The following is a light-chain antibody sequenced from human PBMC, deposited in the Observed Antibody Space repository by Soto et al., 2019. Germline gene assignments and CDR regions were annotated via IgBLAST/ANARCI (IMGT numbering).Light chain of an antibody. CDR3: SSFTSSNSYV. Sequence: QSALTQPASVSGSPGQSITISSTGTSSDVGAYNYVSWYQQHPGKVPKLMIYDVSDRPSGVSNRFSGSKSGNTASLTISGLQAEDEADYYCSSFTSSNSYVFGTGTKVTVL. CDR2: DVS. V-gene: IGLV2-14*03. J-gene: IGLJ1*01. CDR1: SSDVGAYNY.